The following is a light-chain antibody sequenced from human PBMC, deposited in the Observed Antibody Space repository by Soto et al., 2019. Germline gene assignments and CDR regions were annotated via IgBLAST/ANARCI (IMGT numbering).Light chain of an antibody. CDR3: QQYSGSIT. CDR1: QSLGGNN. J-gene: IGKJ5*01. V-gene: IGKV3-20*01. Sequence: EIVLTQSPGTLSLYPGETATLSCRASQSLGGNNLAWYHHRPGQAPRLLIYDSSRRATGIPDRFSGSGSGTDYNLTISRLEPEDFAIYYCQQYSGSITFGQGTRLEIE. CDR2: DSS.